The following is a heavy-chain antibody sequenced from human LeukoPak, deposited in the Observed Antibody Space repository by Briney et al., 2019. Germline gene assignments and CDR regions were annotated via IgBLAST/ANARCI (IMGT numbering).Heavy chain of an antibody. V-gene: IGHV3-74*01. CDR1: GFTFSTYW. J-gene: IGHJ6*03. Sequence: GGSLRLSCAASGFTFSTYWMHWVRQAPGKGLVWVSRIKSDGSSTNYADSVKGRFTISRDNAKNTLYLQMNSLRAEDTAVYYCARDGMYGSSSYYYYMDVWGKGTTVTVS. CDR3: ARDGMYGSSSYYYYMDV. CDR2: IKSDGSST. D-gene: IGHD6-6*01.